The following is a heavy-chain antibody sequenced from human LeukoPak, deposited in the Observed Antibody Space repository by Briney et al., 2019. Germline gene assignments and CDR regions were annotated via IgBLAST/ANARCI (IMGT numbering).Heavy chain of an antibody. V-gene: IGHV4-39*01. J-gene: IGHJ4*02. D-gene: IGHD3-22*01. CDR1: GDSTSSSDYY. CDR2: IYYSGSA. CDR3: ARAYDSSGDSSYYFDF. Sequence: PSETLSLTCTVSGDSTSSSDYYSGWTRQPPGKGLECIGGIYYSGSAYYNSALKSRVTISIDTSKNQFSLELSSVTAADTAVYYCARAYDSSGDSSYYFDFWGQGTLVTVSS.